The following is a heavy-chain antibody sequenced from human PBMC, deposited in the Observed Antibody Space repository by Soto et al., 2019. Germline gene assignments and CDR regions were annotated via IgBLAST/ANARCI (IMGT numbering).Heavy chain of an antibody. Sequence: GGSLRLSCAASGFTFGRYAMTWVRQAPGKGLEWVAVIWFDGSNKNYADSVKGRFTVSKDNSKNTLYLQMDGLGAEDTAVYYCARAYDTSGYPYFDYWGQGTLVTVSS. D-gene: IGHD3-22*01. CDR1: GFTFGRYA. V-gene: IGHV3-33*08. J-gene: IGHJ4*02. CDR2: IWFDGSNK. CDR3: ARAYDTSGYPYFDY.